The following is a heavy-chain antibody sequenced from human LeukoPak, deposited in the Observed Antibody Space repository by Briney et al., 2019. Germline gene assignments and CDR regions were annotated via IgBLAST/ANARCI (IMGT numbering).Heavy chain of an antibody. CDR2: INAGNGNT. CDR3: ARRRVGYCSSTSCYTWPVLGDAFDI. CDR1: GYTFSSYA. Sequence: ASVKVSCKASGYTFSSYAMNWVRQAPGQRLEWMGWINAGNGNTKYSQKFQGRVTITRDTSASTAYMELSSLRSEDTAVYYCARRRVGYCSSTSCYTWPVLGDAFDIWGQGTMVTVSS. D-gene: IGHD2-2*02. J-gene: IGHJ3*02. V-gene: IGHV1-3*01.